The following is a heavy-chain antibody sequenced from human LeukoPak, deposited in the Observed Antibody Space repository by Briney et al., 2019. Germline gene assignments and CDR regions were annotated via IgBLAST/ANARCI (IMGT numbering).Heavy chain of an antibody. CDR3: ARGDTPGTDY. CDR2: IFYSGST. V-gene: IGHV4-59*01. J-gene: IGHJ4*02. CDR1: GGSISSYY. D-gene: IGHD2-21*02. Sequence: SETLSLTCTVSGGSISSYYWSRIRQPPGKGLEWIGYIFYSGSTNYHPSLTSRVTISVDTSKNQFSLKLNSVTAADTAVYYCARGDTPGTDYWGQGALVTVSS.